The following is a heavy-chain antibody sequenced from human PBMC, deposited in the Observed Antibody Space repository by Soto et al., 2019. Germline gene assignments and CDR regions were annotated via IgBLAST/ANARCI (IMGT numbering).Heavy chain of an antibody. CDR2: ISAYNGNT. CDR3: ARADSSGYYFIRY. CDR1: GYTFTSYG. Sequence: GASVKVSCKASGYTFTSYGISWVRQAPGQGLEWMGWISAYNGNTNYAQKLQGRVTMTTDTSTSTAHMELRSLRSDDTAVYYCARADSSGYYFIRYWGQGTLVTVSS. J-gene: IGHJ4*02. D-gene: IGHD3-22*01. V-gene: IGHV1-18*01.